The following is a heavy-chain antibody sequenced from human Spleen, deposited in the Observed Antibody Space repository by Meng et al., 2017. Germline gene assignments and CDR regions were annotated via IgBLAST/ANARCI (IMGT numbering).Heavy chain of an antibody. CDR2: ISYDGSNK. CDR3: ASLPHYYDRSGYYEAEEYYFDY. J-gene: IGHJ4*02. CDR1: GFTFSSYA. Sequence: GESLKISCAASGFTFSSYAMHWVRQAPGKGLEWVAVISYDGSNKYYADSVKGRFTISRDNSKNTLYLQMNSLGAEDTAVYYCASLPHYYDRSGYYEAEEYYFDYWGQGTLVTVSS. D-gene: IGHD3-22*01. V-gene: IGHV3-30*04.